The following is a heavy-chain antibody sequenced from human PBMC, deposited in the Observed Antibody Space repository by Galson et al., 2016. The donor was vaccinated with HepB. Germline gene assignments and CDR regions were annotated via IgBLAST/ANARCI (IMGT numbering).Heavy chain of an antibody. J-gene: IGHJ6*02. CDR2: IHYSGST. CDR1: GASISNYY. D-gene: IGHD3-3*01. V-gene: IGHV4-59*01. CDR3: ARGAPFLEWLLAGTYTYAMDV. Sequence: ETLSLTCTVSGASISNYYWSWIRQPPGKGLEWIGYIHYSGSTNYSPSLKSRISISVDTSKNQFSLKLSSVTAADTAVYYCARGAPFLEWLLAGTYTYAMDVWGQGTTVTVSS.